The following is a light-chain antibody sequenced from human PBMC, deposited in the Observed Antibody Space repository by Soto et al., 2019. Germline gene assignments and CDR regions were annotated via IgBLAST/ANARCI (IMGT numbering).Light chain of an antibody. CDR2: AAS. Sequence: DIQMTQSPSTLSASVGDRVTITCRASQSISSYLNWYKQKPGKAPKLLSYAASSLQSGVPSRFSGSGSGTDFTLTISSLKPEDFATYYCQQSYSTPWTFGQGTKVDIK. CDR1: QSISSY. CDR3: QQSYSTPWT. V-gene: IGKV1-39*01. J-gene: IGKJ1*01.